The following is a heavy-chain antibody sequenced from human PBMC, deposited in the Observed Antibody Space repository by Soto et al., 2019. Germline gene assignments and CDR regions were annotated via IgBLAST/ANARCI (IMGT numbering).Heavy chain of an antibody. CDR2: IYYSGST. V-gene: IGHV4-61*01. D-gene: IGHD2-2*01. CDR1: GGSVSSGSYY. J-gene: IGHJ2*01. CDR3: ARGVPAAMFLRVWYFDL. Sequence: QVQLQESGPGLVKPSETLSLTCTVSGGSVSSGSYYWSWIRQPPGKGLEWIGYIYYSGSTTYNPSLKSRVTISVDTSKNQFSLKLSSVTAADTAVYYCARGVPAAMFLRVWYFDLWGRGTLVTVSS.